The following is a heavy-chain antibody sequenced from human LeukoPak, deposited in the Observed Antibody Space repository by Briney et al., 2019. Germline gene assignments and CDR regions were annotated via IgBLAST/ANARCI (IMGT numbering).Heavy chain of an antibody. D-gene: IGHD6-13*01. CDR1: GGSISSYY. CDR3: ARLRVAAAGSYFDY. V-gene: IGHV4-59*08. J-gene: IGHJ4*02. CDR2: IYYSGST. Sequence: SETLSLTCTVSGGSISSYYWSWIRQPPGKGLEWIGYIYYSGSTNYNPSLKSRVTISVDTFKNQFSLKLSSVTAADTAVYYCARLRVAAAGSYFDYWGQGTLVTVSS.